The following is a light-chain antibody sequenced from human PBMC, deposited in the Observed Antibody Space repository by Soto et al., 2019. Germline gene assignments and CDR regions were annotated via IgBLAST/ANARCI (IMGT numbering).Light chain of an antibody. V-gene: IGKV3-20*01. CDR1: QSIGNY. Sequence: IVLTQSTATLSLSPGEGATLSCRASQSIGNYLAWYQQKPGQAPRLLIYGASSRATGIPDRFSGSGSGTDFTLTISRLEPEDFAVYYCQQYGSSGTFGQGTKVDIK. CDR3: QQYGSSGT. J-gene: IGKJ1*01. CDR2: GAS.